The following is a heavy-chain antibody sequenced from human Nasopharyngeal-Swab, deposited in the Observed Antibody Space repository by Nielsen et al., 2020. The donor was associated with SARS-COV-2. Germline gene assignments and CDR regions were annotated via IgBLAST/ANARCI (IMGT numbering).Heavy chain of an antibody. J-gene: IGHJ6*02. CDR3: ARDSRYSGSYYYYYGMDV. V-gene: IGHV3-7*01. CDR2: IKQDGSEK. D-gene: IGHD1-26*01. Sequence: GESLKISCVVSGFTFSSYWMSWVRQAPGKGLEWVANIKQDGSEKYYVDSVKGRFTISRDNAKNSLYLQMNSLRAEDTAVYYCARDSRYSGSYYYYYGMDVWGQGTTVTVSS. CDR1: GFTFSSYW.